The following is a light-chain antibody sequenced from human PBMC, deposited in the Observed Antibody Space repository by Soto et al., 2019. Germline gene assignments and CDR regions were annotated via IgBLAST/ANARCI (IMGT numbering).Light chain of an antibody. CDR1: SSNIGSNY. CDR2: RND. CDR3: AAWDDSLSGVV. V-gene: IGLV1-47*01. Sequence: QSVLTQPPSTSGTPGQRVTISCSGSSSNIGSNYAYWYQQLPGAAPKLLIHRNDQRPSGVPDRFSGSKSGTSASLAISGLRSDDEADYFCAAWDDSLSGVVFGGGPKLTVL. J-gene: IGLJ2*01.